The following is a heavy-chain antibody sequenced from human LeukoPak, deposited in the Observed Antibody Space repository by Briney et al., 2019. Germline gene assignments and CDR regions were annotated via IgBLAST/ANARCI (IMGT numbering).Heavy chain of an antibody. CDR1: GFTFSSYG. Sequence: GGSLRLSCAASGFTFSSYGMSWVRQAPGKGLEWVSAISGSGGSTYYADSVKGRFTISRDNSKNTLYLQMDSLRAEDMALYYCAKGSVVAGIPDYWGQGTLVTVSS. CDR2: ISGSGGST. D-gene: IGHD6-19*01. V-gene: IGHV3-23*01. CDR3: AKGSVVAGIPDY. J-gene: IGHJ4*02.